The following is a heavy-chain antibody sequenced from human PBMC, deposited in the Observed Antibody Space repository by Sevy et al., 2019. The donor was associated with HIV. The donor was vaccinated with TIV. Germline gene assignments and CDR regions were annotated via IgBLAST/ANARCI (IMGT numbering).Heavy chain of an antibody. D-gene: IGHD3-10*01. J-gene: IGHJ6*04. CDR3: ARDLSGSG. V-gene: IGHV3-11*06. CDR1: GFSVSSNY. CDR2: ISSSSSYT. Sequence: GGSLRLSCEASGFSVSSNYMAWVRQAPGKGLEWVSYISSSSSYTNYTDSVKGRFTISRDNAKNSLYLQMNSLRAEDTAVYYCARDLSGSGWGKGTTVTVSS.